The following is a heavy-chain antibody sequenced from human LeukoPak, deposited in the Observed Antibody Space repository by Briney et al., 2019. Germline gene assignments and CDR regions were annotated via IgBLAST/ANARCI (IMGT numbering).Heavy chain of an antibody. Sequence: TSETLSLTCAVYGEYFSTYYYSWIRLPPGKGLEWIGEINHSGSTNYNPSLKGRLTISVDMSKKQFFLRLSSVTAADTAMYYCARPGLAYCGGDCYSSDGYYFDYWGQGTLVTVSS. CDR2: INHSGST. V-gene: IGHV4-34*01. CDR3: ARPGLAYCGGDCYSSDGYYFDY. J-gene: IGHJ4*02. D-gene: IGHD2-21*01. CDR1: GEYFSTYY.